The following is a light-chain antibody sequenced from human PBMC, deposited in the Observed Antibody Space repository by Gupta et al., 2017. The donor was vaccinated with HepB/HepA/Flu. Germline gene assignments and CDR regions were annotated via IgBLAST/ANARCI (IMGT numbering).Light chain of an antibody. CDR1: SGSIARNY. CDR3: QSYDNNNRV. J-gene: IGLJ3*02. CDR2: EDK. Sequence: FMLTQPHSVSESPGETVTISCTGSSGSIARNYVQWLQQRPGSAPTTVIYEDKQRPSGVPNRFSGSVDSSSNSASLTISGLKNEDEADYYCQSYDNNNRVFGGGTKLTVL. V-gene: IGLV6-57*02.